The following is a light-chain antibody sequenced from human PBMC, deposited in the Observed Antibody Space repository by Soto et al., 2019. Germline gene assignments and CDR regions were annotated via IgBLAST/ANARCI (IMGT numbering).Light chain of an antibody. CDR1: SGYSSFA. Sequence: QLVLTQSSSASASLGASVKLTCTLSSGYSSFAIAWHQQQPEKGPRYLMKVNSDGSHNKGDGIPDRFSGSSSGAERYLTISSLQSEDEADYYCQTWGTGIRVFGGGTKVTVL. V-gene: IGLV4-69*01. CDR2: VNSDGSH. CDR3: QTWGTGIRV. J-gene: IGLJ3*02.